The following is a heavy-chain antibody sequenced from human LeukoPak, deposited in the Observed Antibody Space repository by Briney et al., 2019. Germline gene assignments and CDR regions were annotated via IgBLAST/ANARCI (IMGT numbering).Heavy chain of an antibody. CDR3: AKGTGKSTLNWFDP. V-gene: IGHV3-43*01. Sequence: GGSLRLSCAASGFTFDDYTMHWVRQAPGKGLEWVSLISWDGDNTYYADSVKGRFTISRDNSKNSPYLQMNSLRTEDTALYYCAKGTGKSTLNWFDPWGQGTLVTVSS. CDR1: GFTFDDYT. CDR2: ISWDGDNT. D-gene: IGHD1-14*01. J-gene: IGHJ5*02.